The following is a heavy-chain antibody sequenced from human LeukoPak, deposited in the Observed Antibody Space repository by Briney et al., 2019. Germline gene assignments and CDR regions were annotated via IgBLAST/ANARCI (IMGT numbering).Heavy chain of an antibody. J-gene: IGHJ3*02. V-gene: IGHV3-30*02. CDR3: VLYGDYESPDGFDI. D-gene: IGHD4-17*01. CDR2: IGYDGSNK. Sequence: PGGSLRLSCEASGFSFSSYDMHWVRQAPGKGLEWVAFIGYDGSNKYYADSVKGRFTISRDNSKNTLYLQMNSLRAEDTAVYYCVLYGDYESPDGFDIWGQGTMVTVSS. CDR1: GFSFSSYD.